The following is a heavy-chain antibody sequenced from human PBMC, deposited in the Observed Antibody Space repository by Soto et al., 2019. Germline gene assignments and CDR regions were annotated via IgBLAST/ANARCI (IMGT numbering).Heavy chain of an antibody. CDR3: AKDTYSSGWYKHLDY. CDR2: ISWNSGSI. D-gene: IGHD6-19*01. Sequence: EVQLVESGGGLVQPGRSLRLSCAASGFTFDDYAMHWVRQAPGKGLEWVSGISWNSGSIGYADSVKGRFTISRDNAKNSLYLQMNSLRAEDTALYYCAKDTYSSGWYKHLDYWGHGTLVTVSS. CDR1: GFTFDDYA. J-gene: IGHJ4*01. V-gene: IGHV3-9*01.